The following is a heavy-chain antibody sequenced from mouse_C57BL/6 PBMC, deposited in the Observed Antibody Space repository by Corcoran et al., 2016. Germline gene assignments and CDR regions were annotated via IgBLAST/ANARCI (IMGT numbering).Heavy chain of an antibody. J-gene: IGHJ4*01. CDR3: ARVDYSNYPYDAMDY. CDR2: IYPRSGNT. CDR1: GYTFTSYG. D-gene: IGHD2-5*01. Sequence: QVQLQQSGAELARPGASVKLSCKASGYTFTSYGISWVKQRTGQGLEWIGEIYPRSGNTYYNEKFKGKATLTADKSSSTAYMELRSLTSEDSAVYFCARVDYSNYPYDAMDYWGQGTSVTVSS. V-gene: IGHV1-81*01.